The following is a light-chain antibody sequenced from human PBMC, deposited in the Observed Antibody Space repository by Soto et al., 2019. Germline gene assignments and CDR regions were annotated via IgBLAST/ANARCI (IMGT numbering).Light chain of an antibody. J-gene: IGKJ1*01. Sequence: EIVMTQSPATLSVSPGERATLSCRASQSVSTKLAWYQQKPGQAPRLLIFAASTRATDIPARFSGSGSGPEFTLTISSLQSEDFAVYYCQQYNNWPPWTFGQGTKVEIK. CDR3: QQYNNWPPWT. V-gene: IGKV3-15*01. CDR1: QSVSTK. CDR2: AAS.